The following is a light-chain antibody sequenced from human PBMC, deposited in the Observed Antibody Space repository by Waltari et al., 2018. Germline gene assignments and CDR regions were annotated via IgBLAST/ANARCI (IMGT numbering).Light chain of an antibody. CDR2: QDG. V-gene: IGLV3-1*01. Sequence: SYELTQPPSVSVSLGQTASITCPGDNLGDKYACWYQEKPGQPAVLGIYQDGKRPSGIPQRVSASNSGNTATLTISGTQAMDEADYYCQAWDSSTLVFGGGTKLTVL. CDR3: QAWDSSTLV. J-gene: IGLJ2*01. CDR1: NLGDKY.